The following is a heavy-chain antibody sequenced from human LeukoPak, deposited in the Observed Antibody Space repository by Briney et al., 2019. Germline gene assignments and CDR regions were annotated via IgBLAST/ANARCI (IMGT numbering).Heavy chain of an antibody. D-gene: IGHD2-15*01. CDR1: GYTFTSYG. V-gene: IGHV1-18*01. CDR2: ISAYNGNT. CDR3: ARGGPRGYCSGGSCYVWPDASDI. J-gene: IGHJ3*02. Sequence: ASVKVSCKASGYTFTSYGISWVRQAPGQGLEWMGWISAYNGNTNYAQKLQGRVTMTTDTSTSTAYMELRSLRSDDTAVYYCARGGPRGYCSGGSCYVWPDASDIWGQGTMVTVSS.